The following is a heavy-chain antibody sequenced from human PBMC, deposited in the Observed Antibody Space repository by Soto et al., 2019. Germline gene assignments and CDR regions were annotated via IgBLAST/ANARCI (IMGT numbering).Heavy chain of an antibody. CDR3: AREVGATAFDD. CDR1: GGSLSRGGFS. V-gene: IGHV4-30-2*01. Sequence: TLSPPFAVSGGSLSRGGFSWSWVRQPPGKGLEWVGYIYHSGSTYYNPSLKSRVTISVDRSKNQFSLKLSSVTAADTAGYDCAREVGATAFDDWGQGTLVTVSS. D-gene: IGHD1-26*01. J-gene: IGHJ4*02. CDR2: IYHSGST.